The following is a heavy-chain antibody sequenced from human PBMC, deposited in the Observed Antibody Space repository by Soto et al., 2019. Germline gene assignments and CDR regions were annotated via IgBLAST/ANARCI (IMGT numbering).Heavy chain of an antibody. J-gene: IGHJ5*01. Sequence: SETLCLTCPVSGGSIRDYYWSWIRQSPGKGLEWIGYIYYTGTTRYNPSIKSRVTISVDSSKNQFSLNLRSVSAADTAVYYCARLGGYYQSLDSWGQGTLVTVSS. V-gene: IGHV4-59*08. CDR2: IYYTGTT. CDR3: ARLGGYYQSLDS. CDR1: GGSIRDYY. D-gene: IGHD3-22*01.